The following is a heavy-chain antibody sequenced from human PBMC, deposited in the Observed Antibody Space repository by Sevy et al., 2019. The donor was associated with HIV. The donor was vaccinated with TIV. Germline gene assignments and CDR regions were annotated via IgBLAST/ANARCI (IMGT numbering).Heavy chain of an antibody. CDR2: ISYDGSNK. CDR3: AKVGDDSSGYYSWVNQDDAFDI. V-gene: IGHV3-30*18. Sequence: GGSLRLSCAASGFTFSSYGMHWVRQAPGKGLEWVAVISYDGSNKYYADSVKGRFTISRDNSKNTLYLQMNSLRAEDTAVYYCAKVGDDSSGYYSWVNQDDAFDIWGQGTMVTVSS. J-gene: IGHJ3*02. CDR1: GFTFSSYG. D-gene: IGHD3-22*01.